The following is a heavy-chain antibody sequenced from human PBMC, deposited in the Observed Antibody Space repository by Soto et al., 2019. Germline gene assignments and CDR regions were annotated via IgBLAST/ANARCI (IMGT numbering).Heavy chain of an antibody. D-gene: IGHD6-13*01. CDR2: INPNSGGT. V-gene: IGHV1-2*04. CDR3: ARGGYSSSWYYYCYMGV. Sequence: ASVKVSCKASGYTFTGYYMHWVRQAPGQGLEWMGWINPNSGGTNYAQKFQGWVNMTLDTSISTAYMELSRLRSDDTAVYYCARGGYSSSWYYYCYMGVWGKGTTVTVSS. CDR1: GYTFTGYY. J-gene: IGHJ6*03.